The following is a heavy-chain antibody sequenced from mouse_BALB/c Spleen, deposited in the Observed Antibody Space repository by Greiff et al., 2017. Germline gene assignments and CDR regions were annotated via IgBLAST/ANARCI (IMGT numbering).Heavy chain of an antibody. CDR3: TRDGYDGRVDY. D-gene: IGHD2-2*01. Sequence: VQLQQSGAELVKPGASVKLSCKASGYTFTSYYMYWVKQRPGQGLEWIGEINPSNGGTNFNEKFKSKATLTVDKSSSTAYMQLSSLTSEDSAVYDCTRDGYDGRVDYWGQGTSVTVSS. J-gene: IGHJ4*01. V-gene: IGHV1S81*02. CDR2: INPSNGGT. CDR1: GYTFTSYY.